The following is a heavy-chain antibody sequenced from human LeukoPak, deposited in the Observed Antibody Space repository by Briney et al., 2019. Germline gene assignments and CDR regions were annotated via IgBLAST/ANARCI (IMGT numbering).Heavy chain of an antibody. Sequence: GGSLRLSCAASGFTFSSYWMSWVRQAPGKGLEWVANIKQDGSEKYYVDSVKGRFTISRDNAKNSLYLQMNSLRAEDTAVYYCARDQLEWFGESLWDYWGQGTLVTVSS. D-gene: IGHD3-10*01. CDR2: IKQDGSEK. J-gene: IGHJ4*02. CDR3: ARDQLEWFGESLWDY. V-gene: IGHV3-7*01. CDR1: GFTFSSYW.